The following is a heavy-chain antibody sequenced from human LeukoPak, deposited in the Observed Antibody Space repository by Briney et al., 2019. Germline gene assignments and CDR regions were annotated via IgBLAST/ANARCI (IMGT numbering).Heavy chain of an antibody. J-gene: IGHJ6*02. CDR3: ARPGTGTDGYYYYGMDV. V-gene: IGHV3-30*01. D-gene: IGHD1/OR15-1a*01. CDR2: YDGSNK. Sequence: YDGSNKYYADSVKGRFTISRDNSKNTLYLQMNSLRAEDTAVYYCARPGTGTDGYYYYGMDVWGQGTTVTVSS.